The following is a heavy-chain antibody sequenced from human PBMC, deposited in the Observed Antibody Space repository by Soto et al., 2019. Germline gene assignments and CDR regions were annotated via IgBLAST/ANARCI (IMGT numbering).Heavy chain of an antibody. D-gene: IGHD6-13*01. V-gene: IGHV5-51*01. CDR3: ARWVSIAAAGPDY. CDR1: GYSFTSYW. Sequence: EVQLVQSGAEVKKPGESLKISCKGSGYSFTSYWIGWVRQMPGKGLEWMGVIYPGDSDTRYSPSFQGQVTVSADKSISTAYLQWSSVKASDTAMYYCARWVSIAAAGPDYWGQGTLVTVSS. CDR2: IYPGDSDT. J-gene: IGHJ4*02.